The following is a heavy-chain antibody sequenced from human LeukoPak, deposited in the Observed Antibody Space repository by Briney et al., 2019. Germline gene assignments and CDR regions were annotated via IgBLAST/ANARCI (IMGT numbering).Heavy chain of an antibody. CDR2: ISSSSSYI. D-gene: IGHD6-25*01. V-gene: IGHV3-21*01. Sequence: PGGSLRLPCAASGFTFSSYSMNWVRQAPGKGLEWVSSISSSSSYIYYADSVKGRFTISRDNAKNSLYLQMNSLRAEDTAVYYCARDAARIAADDAFDIWGQGTMVTVSS. J-gene: IGHJ3*02. CDR3: ARDAARIAADDAFDI. CDR1: GFTFSSYS.